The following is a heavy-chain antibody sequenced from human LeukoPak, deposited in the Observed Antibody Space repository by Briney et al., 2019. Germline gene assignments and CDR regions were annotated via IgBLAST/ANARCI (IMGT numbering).Heavy chain of an antibody. CDR3: TTADVWGCYRYDY. Sequence: QPGRSLRLSCTASGFTFGDYAMRWVRQAPGKGLEWVGFIRSKAYGGTTEYAASVKGRFTISRDDSKSIAYLQMNSLKTEDTAVYYCTTADVWGCYRYDYWGQGTLVTVSS. CDR1: GFTFGDYA. J-gene: IGHJ4*02. V-gene: IGHV3-49*04. D-gene: IGHD3-16*02. CDR2: IRSKAYGGTT.